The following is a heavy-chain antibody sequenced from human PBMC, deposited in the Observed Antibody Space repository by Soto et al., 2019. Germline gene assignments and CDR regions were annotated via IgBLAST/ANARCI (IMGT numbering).Heavy chain of an antibody. Sequence: SETLSLTCTVSGGSISSYYWRWIRQPPGKGLEWIGYIYYSGSTNYNPSLKSRVTISVDTSKNQFSLKLSSVTAADTAVYYCARGRYYDFWSDYSQFDYWGQGTLVTDSS. D-gene: IGHD3-3*01. CDR1: GGSISSYY. J-gene: IGHJ4*02. V-gene: IGHV4-59*01. CDR3: ARGRYYDFWSDYSQFDY. CDR2: IYYSGST.